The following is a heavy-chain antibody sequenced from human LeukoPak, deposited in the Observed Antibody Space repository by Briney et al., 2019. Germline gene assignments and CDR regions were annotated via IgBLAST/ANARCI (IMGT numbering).Heavy chain of an antibody. V-gene: IGHV3-74*01. J-gene: IGHJ4*02. CDR3: ARGGAGYFFDF. D-gene: IGHD5-12*01. CDR1: TFPHRSYW. Sequence: PGGSLRLSCTSSTFPHRSYWMHCARQVPGGALVWVERMSSCGCGPKHPVLVKGRFPISRDNPQNSLYLQMNTLRLEDTAVYYCARGGAGYFFDFWGQGTLVTVSS. CDR2: MSSCGCGP.